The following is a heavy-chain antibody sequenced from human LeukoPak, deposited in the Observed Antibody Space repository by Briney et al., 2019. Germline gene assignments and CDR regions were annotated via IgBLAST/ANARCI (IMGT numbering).Heavy chain of an antibody. Sequence: SETLSLTCTVSGGSISIYYWSWIRQPAGRGLEWIGRIYISGSTNYNPSLKSRVTMSVDTSKNQFSLKLSSVTAADTAVYYCARGPTTVTRAFDYWGQGTLVTVSS. D-gene: IGHD4-17*01. CDR3: ARGPTTVTRAFDY. V-gene: IGHV4-4*07. CDR2: IYISGST. J-gene: IGHJ4*02. CDR1: GGSISIYY.